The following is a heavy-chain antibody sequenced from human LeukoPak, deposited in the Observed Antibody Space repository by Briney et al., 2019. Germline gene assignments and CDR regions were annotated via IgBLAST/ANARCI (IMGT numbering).Heavy chain of an antibody. CDR2: IYGSGST. CDR3: ARDRIAVAGIDY. Sequence: PWETLSLTCTVSGGSTSGYYWSWIRQPAGKGLEWIGRIYGSGSTNYNPSLKSRVTMSADTSKNQFSLKLSSVTAADTAVYYCARDRIAVAGIDYWGQGTLVTVSS. V-gene: IGHV4-4*07. CDR1: GGSTSGYY. J-gene: IGHJ4*02. D-gene: IGHD6-19*01.